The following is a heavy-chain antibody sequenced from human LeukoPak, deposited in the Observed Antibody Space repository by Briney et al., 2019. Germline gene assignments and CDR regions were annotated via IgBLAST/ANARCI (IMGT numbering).Heavy chain of an antibody. CDR1: GDTFTNYY. J-gene: IGHJ5*02. D-gene: IGHD3-10*01. Sequence: ASVRLSCQASGDTFTNYYIHWVRQAPGQGLEWVAGINPEIGATHFSSRFQGRVTTTRDTAISTGYMELGGLTSDDTAVYYCARDPSRLWFWGGWFDPWGQGTLVTVSS. CDR2: INPEIGAT. CDR3: ARDPSRLWFWGGWFDP. V-gene: IGHV1-2*02.